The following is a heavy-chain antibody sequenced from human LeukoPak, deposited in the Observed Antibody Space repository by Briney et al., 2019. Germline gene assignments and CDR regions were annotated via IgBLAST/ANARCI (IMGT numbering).Heavy chain of an antibody. V-gene: IGHV1-69*05. D-gene: IGHD3-9*01. CDR3: ASHTSAYFEWFFDY. J-gene: IGHJ4*02. CDR1: GGTLSSYA. CDR2: IIPIFNTT. Sequence: SVKVSCKTSGGTLSSYAIAWVRQAPGQGLEWMGGIIPIFNTTDYAQNFQGRVTFTTDESTGTTYMELSSLKSEDAAVYYCASHTSAYFEWFFDYWGQGTLVTVSS.